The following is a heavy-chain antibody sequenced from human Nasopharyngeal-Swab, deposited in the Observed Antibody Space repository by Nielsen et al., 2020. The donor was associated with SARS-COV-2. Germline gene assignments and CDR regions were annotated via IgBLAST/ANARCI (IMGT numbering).Heavy chain of an antibody. CDR2: IYSGGST. CDR1: GFTVSSNY. Sequence: GESLKISCAASGFTVSSNYMSWVRQAPGKGLEWVSVIYSGGSTYYADSVKGRFTISRHNSKNTLYLQMNSLRAEDTAVYYCARGPITKLGATRLFDYWGQGTLVTVSS. D-gene: IGHD1-26*01. J-gene: IGHJ4*02. CDR3: ARGPITKLGATRLFDY. V-gene: IGHV3-53*04.